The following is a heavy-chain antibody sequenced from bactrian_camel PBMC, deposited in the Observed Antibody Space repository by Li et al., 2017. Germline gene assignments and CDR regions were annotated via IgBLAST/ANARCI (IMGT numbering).Heavy chain of an antibody. CDR3: AKGPRSDCYSESWCTYEYNY. J-gene: IGHJ4*01. Sequence: QVQLVESGGGLVQPGGALRLSCTASGFSFKSFAMSWVRQAPGGGLEWVSTIRSEGHNTYYPDSVKGRFTVSRDNAKNTLYLQLNSLETEDTAMYYCAKGPRSDCYSESWCTYEYNYWGQGTQVTVS. CDR1: GFSFKSFA. CDR2: IRSEGHNT. V-gene: IGHV3S1*01. D-gene: IGHD3*01.